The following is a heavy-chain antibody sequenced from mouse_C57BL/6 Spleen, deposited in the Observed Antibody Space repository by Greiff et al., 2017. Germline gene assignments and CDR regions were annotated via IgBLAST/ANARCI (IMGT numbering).Heavy chain of an antibody. CDR1: GFTFSSYA. CDR3: GRDRDDDGYFDG. V-gene: IGHV5-4*01. Sequence: DVKLVESGGGLVKPGGSLKLSCAASGFTFSSYAMSWVRQTPEKRLEWVANISDGGSYTYYPGNVKGRVTISKDNAKNNLYLQMSQLKSEDTAMYYCGRDRDDDGYFDGWGTGATVTVSS. D-gene: IGHD2-4*01. CDR2: ISDGGSYT. J-gene: IGHJ1*03.